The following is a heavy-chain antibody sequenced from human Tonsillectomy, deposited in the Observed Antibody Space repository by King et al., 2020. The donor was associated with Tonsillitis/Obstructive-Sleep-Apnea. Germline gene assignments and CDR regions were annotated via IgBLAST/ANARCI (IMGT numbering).Heavy chain of an antibody. V-gene: IGHV3-15*01. Sequence: VQLVESGGGLVKPGGSLRLSCAASGFTFNNAWMSWVRQAPGKGLEWVGRIKSKTDGGTTDYAAPVKGRFTISRDDSKNTLYLQMNSRKTEDTAVYYCTMPYGDYMCYYYYYMDVWGKGTTVTVSS. D-gene: IGHD4-17*01. CDR1: GFTFNNAW. CDR3: TMPYGDYMCYYYYYMDV. CDR2: IKSKTDGGTT. J-gene: IGHJ6*03.